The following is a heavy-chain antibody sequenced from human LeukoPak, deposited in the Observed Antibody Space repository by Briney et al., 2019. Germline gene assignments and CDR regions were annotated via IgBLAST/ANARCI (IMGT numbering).Heavy chain of an antibody. V-gene: IGHV3-33*06. D-gene: IGHD3-10*01. CDR2: IWYDGSNK. CDR1: GFTFSSYG. CDR3: AKGFSAPDI. J-gene: IGHJ3*02. Sequence: GGSLRLSCAASGFTFSSYGMHWVRQAPGKGLEWVAVIWYDGSNKYYADSVKGRFTISRDNSKNTLYLQMNSLRAEDTAVYYCAKGFSAPDIWGQGTMVTVSS.